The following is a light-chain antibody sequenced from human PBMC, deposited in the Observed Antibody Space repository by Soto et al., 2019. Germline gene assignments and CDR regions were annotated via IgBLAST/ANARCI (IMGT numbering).Light chain of an antibody. V-gene: IGKV1-5*01. CDR2: DAS. CDR1: QSINNY. J-gene: IGKJ1*01. CDR3: QQYNSYPCT. Sequence: IQMTQSPSTLSSSLGDRVTITCRASQSINNYLAWYQQKPGKAPKLLIYDASSLESGVPSRFSGSGSGTDFPLTISSLQPDDSATYSCQQYNSYPCTFGQGAKVEIK.